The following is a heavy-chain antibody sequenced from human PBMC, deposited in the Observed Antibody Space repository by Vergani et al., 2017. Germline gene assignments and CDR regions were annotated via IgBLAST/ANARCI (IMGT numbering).Heavy chain of an antibody. CDR1: GYTFTSYG. Sequence: QVQLVQSGAEVKKPGASVKVSCKAPGYTFTSYGISWARQPPGQGFEWMRWISAYNGNSNYAQKIQGRVTMTTDTSTSTAYMDLRSLGSYDTAVLYCARVGTTESTSWFDPWGQGTLVTVSS. D-gene: IGHD1-1*01. J-gene: IGHJ5*02. V-gene: IGHV1-18*01. CDR3: ARVGTTESTSWFDP. CDR2: ISAYNGNS.